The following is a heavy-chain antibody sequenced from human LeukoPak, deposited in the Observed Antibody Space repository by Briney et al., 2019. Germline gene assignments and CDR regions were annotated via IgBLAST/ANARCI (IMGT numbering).Heavy chain of an antibody. D-gene: IGHD3-10*01. Sequence: ASVKVSCKASGYTFSSYGISWVRQAPGQGLEWMGWISAYNGNTNYAQKLQGRVTMTTDTSTSTAYMELRSLRSDDTAVYYCARDPPVRRYYYGSGSYYSDYWGQGTLVTVSS. CDR1: GYTFSSYG. CDR3: ARDPPVRRYYYGSGSYYSDY. V-gene: IGHV1-18*01. J-gene: IGHJ4*02. CDR2: ISAYNGNT.